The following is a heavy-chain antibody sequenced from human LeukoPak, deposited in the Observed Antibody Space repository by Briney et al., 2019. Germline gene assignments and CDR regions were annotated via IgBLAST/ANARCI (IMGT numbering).Heavy chain of an antibody. J-gene: IGHJ3*02. Sequence: ASVKVSCKVSGYTITELSMHWVRQAPGKGREWMGGFDPEDGETIYAQKFQGRVTMTEDTSTDTAYMELSSLRSEDTAVYYCATDGASSSWYKAFDIWGQGTMVTVSS. V-gene: IGHV1-24*01. D-gene: IGHD6-13*01. CDR2: FDPEDGET. CDR3: ATDGASSSWYKAFDI. CDR1: GYTITELS.